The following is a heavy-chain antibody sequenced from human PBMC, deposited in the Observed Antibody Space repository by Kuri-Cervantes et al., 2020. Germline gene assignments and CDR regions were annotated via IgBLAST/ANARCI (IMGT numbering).Heavy chain of an antibody. V-gene: IGHV3-7*01. CDR2: IRQDGSEK. Sequence: GGSLRLSCAASEFTFSNAWMSWVRQAPGKGLEWVANIRQDGSEKYYVDSVKGRFTISRDNAKNSLYLRMNSLRAEDTAVYYCARAITRNDAFDIWGQGTMVTVSS. CDR3: ARAITRNDAFDI. CDR1: EFTFSNAW. J-gene: IGHJ3*02.